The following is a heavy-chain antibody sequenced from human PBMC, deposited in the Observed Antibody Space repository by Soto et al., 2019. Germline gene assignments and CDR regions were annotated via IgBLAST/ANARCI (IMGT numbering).Heavy chain of an antibody. D-gene: IGHD6-13*01. V-gene: IGHV3-23*01. CDR2: ISGSGGST. CDR1: GFTFSSYA. Sequence: EVQLLESGGGLVQPGGSLRLSCAASGFTFSSYAMSWVRQAPGKGLEWVSAISGSGGSTYYADSVKGRFTISRDNSKNTLYLQMNSLRAEDTAVYYCAKDSLPAGGGIAAYDYWGQGTLVTVSS. J-gene: IGHJ4*02. CDR3: AKDSLPAGGGIAAYDY.